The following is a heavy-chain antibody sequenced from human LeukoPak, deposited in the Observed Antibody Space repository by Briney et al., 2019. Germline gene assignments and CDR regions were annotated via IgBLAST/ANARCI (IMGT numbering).Heavy chain of an antibody. CDR1: GASINSFY. CDR2: IYYSGST. D-gene: IGHD3-10*01. J-gene: IGHJ4*02. Sequence: SETLSLTCTVSGASINSFYWSWFRQPPGKGLEWIGYIYYSGSTNYNPSLKSRVTISVDTSKTHFSLKLSSVTAADTAVYYCARDSLSAGSYYQLWGQGTQVTVSS. V-gene: IGHV4-59*01. CDR3: ARDSLSAGSYYQL.